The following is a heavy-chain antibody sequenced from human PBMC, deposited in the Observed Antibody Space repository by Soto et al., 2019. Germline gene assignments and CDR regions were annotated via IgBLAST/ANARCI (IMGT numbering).Heavy chain of an antibody. CDR2: ISSSSTI. CDR3: ARDVRYSGSYSRDPYYFDY. J-gene: IGHJ4*02. D-gene: IGHD1-26*01. Sequence: GGSLRLSCAASGFTFSSYSMNWVRQAPGKGLEWVSYISSSSTIYYADSVKGRFTISRDNAKNSLYLQMNSLRAEDTAVYYCARDVRYSGSYSRDPYYFDYWGQGTLVTVSS. CDR1: GFTFSSYS. V-gene: IGHV3-48*01.